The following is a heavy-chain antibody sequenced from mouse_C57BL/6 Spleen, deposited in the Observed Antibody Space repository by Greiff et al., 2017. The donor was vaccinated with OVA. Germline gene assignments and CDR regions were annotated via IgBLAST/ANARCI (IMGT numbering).Heavy chain of an antibody. CDR3: ASLLWDFDV. CDR2: IWSGGST. CDR1: GFSLTSYG. V-gene: IGHV2-2*01. D-gene: IGHD2-1*01. Sequence: VMLVESGPGLVQPSQSLSITCTVSGFSLTSYGVHWVRQSPGKGLEWLGVIWSGGSTDYNAAFISRLSISKDNSKSQVFFKMNSLQADDTAIYYCASLLWDFDVWGTGTTVTVSS. J-gene: IGHJ1*03.